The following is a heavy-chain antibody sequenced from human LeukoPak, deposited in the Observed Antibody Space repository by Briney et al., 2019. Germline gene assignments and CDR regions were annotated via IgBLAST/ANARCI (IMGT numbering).Heavy chain of an antibody. CDR3: ASDGIAVARGIGYFYY. CDR1: GFTFRSYG. J-gene: IGHJ4*02. D-gene: IGHD6-13*01. CDR2: IWYDGSNK. Sequence: PGGSLRLSCAASGFTFRSYGMLWVRQAPGKGLEWVAVIWYDGSNKYYADSVKGRFTISRDNSENTLYLQMNSLRAEDTALYYCASDGIAVARGIGYFYYWGQGTLVTVSS. V-gene: IGHV3-33*01.